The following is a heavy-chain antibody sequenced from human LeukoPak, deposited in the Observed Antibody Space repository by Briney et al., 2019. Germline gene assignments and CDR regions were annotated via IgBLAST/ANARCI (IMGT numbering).Heavy chain of an antibody. D-gene: IGHD3-22*01. J-gene: IGHJ4*02. CDR2: IIPIFGTA. CDR3: ARAVGSHYYDSSGYLDY. V-gene: IGHV1-69*05. CDR1: GGTFSSYA. Sequence: ASVKVSCKDSGGTFSSYAISWVRQPPAQGLEWMGGIIPIFGTANYAQKFQGRVTITTDESTSTAYMELSSLRSEDTAVYYCARAVGSHYYDSSGYLDYWGQGTLVTVSS.